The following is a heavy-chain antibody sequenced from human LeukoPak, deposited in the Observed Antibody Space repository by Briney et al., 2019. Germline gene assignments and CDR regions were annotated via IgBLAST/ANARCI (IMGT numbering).Heavy chain of an antibody. CDR3: ARVNYYDNYGAHDPDAFDI. Sequence: SETLSLTCTVSGDSITSSSSYYWSWIRQPPGKGLEWIGYIYYSGSTNSNPSLRSRVTISLDTSKKQFSLRLSSVTAADTAVYYCARVNYYDNYGAHDPDAFDIWGQGTMVTVSS. D-gene: IGHD3-22*01. J-gene: IGHJ3*02. CDR2: IYYSGST. CDR1: GDSITSSSSYY. V-gene: IGHV4-61*01.